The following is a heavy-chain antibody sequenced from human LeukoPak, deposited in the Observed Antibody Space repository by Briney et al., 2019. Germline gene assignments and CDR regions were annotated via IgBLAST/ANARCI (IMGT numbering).Heavy chain of an antibody. CDR3: ARGCSSGFDY. Sequence: SGPALVKPTQTLTLTCSFSGFSLSTSGMRVSWIRQAPGKALEWLARIDWDDDKFYNTSLKTRLIISKDSSNNQVVLTMTNMDPVDTATYYCARGCSSGFDYWGQGTLVSVSS. CDR1: GFSLSTSGMR. D-gene: IGHD6-19*01. CDR2: IDWDDDK. J-gene: IGHJ4*02. V-gene: IGHV2-70*04.